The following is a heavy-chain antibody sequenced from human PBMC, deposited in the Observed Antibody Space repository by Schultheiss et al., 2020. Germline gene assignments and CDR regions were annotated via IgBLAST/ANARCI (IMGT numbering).Heavy chain of an antibody. CDR3: ARWTEGYYYGMDV. CDR2: IYHSGNT. CDR1: GGSISSSNW. Sequence: GSLRLSCAVSGGSISSSNWWSWVRQPPGKGLEWIGEIYHSGNTNYNPSLRSRVTISVDTSKNQFSLKLSSVTAADTAVYYCARWTEGYYYGMDVWGQGTTVTVSS. D-gene: IGHD3/OR15-3a*01. J-gene: IGHJ6*02. V-gene: IGHV4-4*02.